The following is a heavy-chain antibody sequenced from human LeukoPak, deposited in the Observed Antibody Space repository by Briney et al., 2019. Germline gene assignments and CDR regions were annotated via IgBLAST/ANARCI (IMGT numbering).Heavy chain of an antibody. J-gene: IGHJ4*02. V-gene: IGHV1-18*01. CDR2: ISAYNGNT. CDR1: GYTFTSYG. Sequence: GASVKVSCKASGYTFTSYGISWVRQAPGQGLEWMGWISAYNGNTNYAQKLQGRVTMTTDTSTSTAYMELRSLRSDDTAVYYCARDSPQSYYDSSGYYSFDYWGQGTLVTVSS. CDR3: ARDSPQSYYDSSGYYSFDY. D-gene: IGHD3-22*01.